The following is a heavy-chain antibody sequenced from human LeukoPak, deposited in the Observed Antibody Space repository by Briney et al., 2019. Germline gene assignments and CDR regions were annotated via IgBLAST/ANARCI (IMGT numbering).Heavy chain of an antibody. CDR2: IYYSGST. V-gene: IGHV4-59*08. CDR1: GGSISSHY. Sequence: SETLSLTCTVSGGSISSHYWSWIRQPPGKGPEWIGYIYYSGSTNYSPSLKSRVIISVDTSKNQFSLKLSSVTAADTAVYYCARHESSSRAVDYWGQGTLVTVSS. J-gene: IGHJ4*02. CDR3: ARHESSSRAVDY.